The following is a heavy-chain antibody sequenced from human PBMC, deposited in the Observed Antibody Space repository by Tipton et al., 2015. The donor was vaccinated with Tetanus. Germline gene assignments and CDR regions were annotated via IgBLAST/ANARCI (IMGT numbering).Heavy chain of an antibody. V-gene: IGHV4-39*01. J-gene: IGHJ4*02. D-gene: IGHD6-19*01. Sequence: GSLRLSCTVSGGSISSSSYYWGWIRQPPGKGLEWIGSIYYSGSTYYNPSLKSRVTISVDTSKNQFSLKLSSVTAADTAVYYCASQYSSGWYRDQFGYWGQGTLVTVSS. CDR1: GGSISSSSYY. CDR3: ASQYSSGWYRDQFGY. CDR2: IYYSGST.